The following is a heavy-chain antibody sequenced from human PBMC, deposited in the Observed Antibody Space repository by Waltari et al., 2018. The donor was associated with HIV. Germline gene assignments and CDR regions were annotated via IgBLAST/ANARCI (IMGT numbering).Heavy chain of an antibody. D-gene: IGHD2-15*01. CDR1: GFTFDDYA. CDR3: AKSDIDYGMDV. V-gene: IGHV3-9*01. J-gene: IGHJ6*02. CDR2: ITWNSGRT. Sequence: EVQLVESGGGLVQQGRYLRLSCAASGFTFDDYAMHWVRQVPGKGLEWVSGITWNSGRTGYADSVKGRFIISRDNAKNSLYLQMNSLRVEDTALYYCAKSDIDYGMDVWGQGTTVTVSS.